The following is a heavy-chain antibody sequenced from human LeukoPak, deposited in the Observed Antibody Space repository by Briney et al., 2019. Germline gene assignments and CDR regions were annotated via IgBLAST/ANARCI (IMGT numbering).Heavy chain of an antibody. Sequence: GGSLRLSCTASGFTIGGLWMHWVRQAPGNGLVWVSRIKDDASIRDYAESVKGRFTISRDNAKNTLYLQIDSLRADDTAVYYCVRGDFTLDYWGQGTLVTVSS. CDR3: VRGDFTLDY. V-gene: IGHV3-74*01. D-gene: IGHD2-21*02. CDR1: GFTIGGLW. J-gene: IGHJ4*02. CDR2: IKDDASIR.